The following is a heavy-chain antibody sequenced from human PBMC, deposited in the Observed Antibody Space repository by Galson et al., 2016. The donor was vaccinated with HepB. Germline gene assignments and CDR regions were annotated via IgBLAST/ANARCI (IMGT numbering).Heavy chain of an antibody. J-gene: IGHJ4*02. CDR3: ARATRRYSGSDFPPNY. D-gene: IGHD5-12*01. CDR1: GFTFSSYA. Sequence: SLRLSCAASGFTFSSYALHWVRQAPGKGLEWVAVTSDDGSKKYYADSVKGRFTISSDNSNNTLYLQMNSLRAEDTAVYYCARATRRYSGSDFPPNYWGQGTLVTVSS. V-gene: IGHV3-30-3*01. CDR2: TSDDGSKK.